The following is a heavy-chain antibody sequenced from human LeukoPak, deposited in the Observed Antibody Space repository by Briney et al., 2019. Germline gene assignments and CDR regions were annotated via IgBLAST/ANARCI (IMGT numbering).Heavy chain of an antibody. CDR1: GYTFTGYS. D-gene: IGHD3-10*01. Sequence: ASVKVSCKASGYTFTGYSISWVRQASGHGLEWMGWISDYNGHTKYAQKFPGRVTMTTDTSTNTAHMELRSLISDDTAVYYCARDRYGTGSYDYWGQGTLVAVSS. J-gene: IGHJ4*02. CDR2: ISDYNGHT. V-gene: IGHV1-18*01. CDR3: ARDRYGTGSYDY.